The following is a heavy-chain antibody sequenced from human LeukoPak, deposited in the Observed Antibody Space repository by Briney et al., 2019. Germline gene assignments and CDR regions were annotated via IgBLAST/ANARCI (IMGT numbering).Heavy chain of an antibody. CDR1: GVSISSYY. CDR3: ARKAASNWYLDL. V-gene: IGHV4-4*07. J-gene: IGHJ2*01. Sequence: SETLSLTCAVSGVSISSYYWTWIRQPAGKGLEWIGLIYTSGTTNYNPSVKSRVTMSVDTSKNQFSLKLNSVTAADTAVYYCARKAASNWYLDLWGRGTLVTVSS. CDR2: IYTSGTT. D-gene: IGHD6-13*01.